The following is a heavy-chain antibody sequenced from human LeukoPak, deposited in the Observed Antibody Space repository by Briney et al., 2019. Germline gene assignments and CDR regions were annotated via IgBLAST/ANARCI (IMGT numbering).Heavy chain of an antibody. D-gene: IGHD3-10*01. CDR3: ARVLGSGRRNLNWFDP. CDR1: GYTFTSYD. CDR2: MNPNSDNT. V-gene: IGHV1-8*01. Sequence: GASVKVSCKASGYTFTSYDINWVRQATGQGLEWMGWMNPNSDNTGYAQKFQGRVTMTRNTSISTAYMELNSLRSEDTAVYYCARVLGSGRRNLNWFDPWGQGTLVTVSS. J-gene: IGHJ5*02.